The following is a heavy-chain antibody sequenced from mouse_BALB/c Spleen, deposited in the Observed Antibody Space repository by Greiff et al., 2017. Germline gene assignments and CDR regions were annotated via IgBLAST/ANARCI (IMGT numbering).Heavy chain of an antibody. D-gene: IGHD2-14*01. CDR1: GFTFSSSY. J-gene: IGHJ4*01. Sequence: VQLQESGAELVKPGASVKLSCKTSGFTFSSSYISWLKQKPGQSLEWIAWIYAGTGGTSYNQKFTGKAQLTVDTSSSTAYMQFSSLTTEDSAIYYCARHVELDTGEVRRTYAMDYWGQGTSVTVSA. CDR2: IYAGTGGT. V-gene: IGHV1-66*01. CDR3: ARHVELDTGEVRRTYAMDY.